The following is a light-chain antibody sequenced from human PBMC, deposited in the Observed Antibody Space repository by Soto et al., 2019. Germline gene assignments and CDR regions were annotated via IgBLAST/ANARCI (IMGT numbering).Light chain of an antibody. V-gene: IGKV1-5*03. Sequence: DIQMTQSPSTLSASVGDRVTITCRASENISIWWAWYEQEPGNAPKLLIYKASSLESGVLSRFSGSGSGTEFTLTLSSLQPDDFASYYCQQYNSYSALTFGGGTKVEIK. J-gene: IGKJ4*01. CDR2: KAS. CDR3: QQYNSYSALT. CDR1: ENISIW.